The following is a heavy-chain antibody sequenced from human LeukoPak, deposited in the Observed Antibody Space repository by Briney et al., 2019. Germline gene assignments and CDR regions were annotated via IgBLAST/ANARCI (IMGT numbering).Heavy chain of an antibody. D-gene: IGHD5-12*01. Sequence: PSETLSLTCAVYGGSFSSYYWSWIRQPPGKGLEWIGEINHSGSTNYNPSLKSRVTISVDTSKNQFSLKLSSVTAADTAVYYCARHGYSGYDRFRLYNWFDPWGQGTLVTVSS. CDR3: ARHGYSGYDRFRLYNWFDP. CDR1: GGSFSSYY. CDR2: INHSGST. J-gene: IGHJ5*02. V-gene: IGHV4-34*01.